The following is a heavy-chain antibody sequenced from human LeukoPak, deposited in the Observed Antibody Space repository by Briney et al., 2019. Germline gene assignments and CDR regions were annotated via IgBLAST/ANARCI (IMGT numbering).Heavy chain of an antibody. V-gene: IGHV3-23*01. Sequence: GGSLRLSCAASGFTFSSYEMNWVRQAPGKGLEWVSGISGDGAGTYYADSVKGRFTISRDNSKNTLYLQMNSLRAEDTAVYYCAKAHSYTSSWYLYWGQGTLVTVSS. CDR3: AKAHSYTSSWYLY. J-gene: IGHJ4*02. D-gene: IGHD6-13*01. CDR1: GFTFSSYE. CDR2: ISGDGAGT.